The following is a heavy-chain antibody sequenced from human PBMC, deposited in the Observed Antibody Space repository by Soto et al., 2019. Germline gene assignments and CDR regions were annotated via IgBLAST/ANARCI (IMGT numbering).Heavy chain of an antibody. CDR2: IYSGDVT. D-gene: IGHD2-15*01. CDR3: ARGQVADHAYFES. J-gene: IGHJ4*02. V-gene: IGHV3-53*01. Sequence: VGSLRLSCASSVFTVSSNCMSCVRHAPGKWLEWVSVIYSGDVTDYRDSVKGRFTMSRDKTKNTLYLQMNSLRAEDTAVYYCARGQVADHAYFESWGQGTLVIVS. CDR1: VFTVSSNC.